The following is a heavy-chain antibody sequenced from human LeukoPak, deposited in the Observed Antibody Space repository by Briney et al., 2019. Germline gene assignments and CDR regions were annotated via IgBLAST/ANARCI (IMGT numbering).Heavy chain of an antibody. V-gene: IGHV1-3*01. Sequence: ASVKVSCKASGYTFTSYYMHWVRQAPGQRLEWMGWINAGNGNTKYSQKFQGRVTITRDTSASTAYMELSSLRSEDTAVYYCARDRTARGDFDLWGRGTLVTVSS. CDR1: GYTFTSYY. J-gene: IGHJ2*01. CDR2: INAGNGNT. CDR3: ARDRTARGDFDL.